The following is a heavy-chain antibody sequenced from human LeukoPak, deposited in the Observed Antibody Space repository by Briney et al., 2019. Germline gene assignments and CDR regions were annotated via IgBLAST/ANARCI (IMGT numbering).Heavy chain of an antibody. CDR1: GYTFTSYG. J-gene: IGHJ4*02. D-gene: IGHD5-24*01. V-gene: IGHV1-18*01. CDR2: ISAYNGNT. Sequence: ASVKVSCKASGYTFTSYGISWVRQAPGQGLEWMGWISAYNGNTNYAQKLQGRVTMTTDTSTSTAYMELRSLRSDDTAVYYCARDLRDGYNYDFAYWGQGTLVTVSS. CDR3: ARDLRDGYNYDFAY.